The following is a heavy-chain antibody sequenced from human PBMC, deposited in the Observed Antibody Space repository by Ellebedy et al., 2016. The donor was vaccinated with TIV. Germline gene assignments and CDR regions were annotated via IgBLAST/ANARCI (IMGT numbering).Heavy chain of an antibody. J-gene: IGHJ6*03. CDR1: GFAVSSNY. CDR3: ARSVGQRFGAAGFWYSDV. CDR2: VYSGGNI. V-gene: IGHV3-53*01. D-gene: IGHD3-3*01. Sequence: GESLKISXAASGFAVSSNYMSWVRQAPGKGLEWVSVVYSGGNIYYTDSVKGRFTISRDASKNTLYLQMNSLRAEDKGVYYCARSVGQRFGAAGFWYSDVWGKGTTVTVSS.